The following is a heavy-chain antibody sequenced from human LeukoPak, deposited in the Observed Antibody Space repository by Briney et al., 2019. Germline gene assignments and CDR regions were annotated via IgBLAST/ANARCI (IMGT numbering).Heavy chain of an antibody. CDR1: GGSVSSGSYY. CDR3: ARVFSYTSSYLGYYYGMDV. V-gene: IGHV4-61*01. J-gene: IGHJ6*02. D-gene: IGHD1-26*01. Sequence: SETLSLTCTVSGGSVSSGSYYWTWIRQPPGKGLQWIVYIYYTGSTNYNPSLKSRVSISIDRSKSQFSLKLTSVTAADTAVYYCARVFSYTSSYLGYYYGMDVWGQGTTVTVSS. CDR2: IYYTGST.